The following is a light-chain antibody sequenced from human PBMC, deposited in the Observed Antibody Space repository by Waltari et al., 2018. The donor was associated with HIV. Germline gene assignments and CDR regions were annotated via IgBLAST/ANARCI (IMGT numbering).Light chain of an antibody. V-gene: IGKV3-20*01. CDR2: GAS. CDR3: QQYGDSPLYI. J-gene: IGKJ2*01. Sequence: ELFLTQSPDILSFSPGEGPVLSFRASQSVIGIQLAWYQQRPGQGPRLLIYGASKRATGIPDRFSGSGSGTDYTLSISGLEPEDFAVYYCQQYGDSPLYIFGQGTNLEI. CDR1: QSVIGIQ.